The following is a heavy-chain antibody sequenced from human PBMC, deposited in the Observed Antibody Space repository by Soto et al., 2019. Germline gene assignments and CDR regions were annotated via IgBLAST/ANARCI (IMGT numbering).Heavy chain of an antibody. J-gene: IGHJ6*02. CDR2: IIPIFGTA. Sequence: SVKVSCKASGGTFSSYAISWVRQAPGQGLEWMGGIIPIFGTANYAQKFQGRVTITADESTSTAYMELSSLRSEDTAVYYCARLYCGGDCYAGYYGMDVWGQGTTVTVS. CDR1: GGTFSSYA. D-gene: IGHD2-21*02. CDR3: ARLYCGGDCYAGYYGMDV. V-gene: IGHV1-69*13.